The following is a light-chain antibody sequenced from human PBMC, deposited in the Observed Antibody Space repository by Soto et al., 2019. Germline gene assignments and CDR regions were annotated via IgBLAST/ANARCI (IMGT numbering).Light chain of an antibody. V-gene: IGLV2-14*01. Sequence: QSALTQPASVSGSPGQSITISCTGTSSDVGAYNYVSWYQQHPGKAPQLMMYDVNTRPSGVSDRFSGSKSGNTASLTISGLQAEDEADYYCCSYTTSITYVFGTGTKLTVL. CDR3: CSYTTSITYV. CDR2: DVN. CDR1: SSDVGAYNY. J-gene: IGLJ1*01.